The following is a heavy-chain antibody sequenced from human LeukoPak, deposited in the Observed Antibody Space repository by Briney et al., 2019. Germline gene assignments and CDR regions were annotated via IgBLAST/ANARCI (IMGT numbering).Heavy chain of an antibody. V-gene: IGHV4-38-2*01. D-gene: IGHD6-13*01. CDR2: IYHSGST. Sequence: SGTLSLTCAVYGGSFSGYYWGWIRQPPGKGLEWIGSIYHSGSTYYNPSLKSRVTISVDTSKNQFSLKLSSVTAADTAVYYCARAAAGTALSWFDPWGQGTLVTVSS. J-gene: IGHJ5*02. CDR3: ARAAAGTALSWFDP. CDR1: GGSFSGYY.